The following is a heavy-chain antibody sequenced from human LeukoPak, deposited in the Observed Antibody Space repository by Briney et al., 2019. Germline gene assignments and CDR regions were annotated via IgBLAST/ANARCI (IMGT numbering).Heavy chain of an antibody. J-gene: IGHJ4*02. CDR1: GFTFSSYA. CDR2: ISGGGST. V-gene: IGHV3-23*01. CDR3: AKDRGYSGYDPFDY. D-gene: IGHD5-12*01. Sequence: GGSLRLSCAASGFTFSSYAMSWVRQAPGKGLEWVSGISGGGSTYYADSVKGRFTISRDNSKNTLYLQMNSLRAEDTAVYYCAKDRGYSGYDPFDYWGQGTLVTVSS.